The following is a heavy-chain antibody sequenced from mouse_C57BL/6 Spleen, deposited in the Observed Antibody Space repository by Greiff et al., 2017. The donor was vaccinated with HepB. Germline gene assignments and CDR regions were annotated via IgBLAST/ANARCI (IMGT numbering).Heavy chain of an antibody. CDR1: GFTFSDYG. CDR2: ISSGSSTI. Sequence: EVQGVESGGGLVKPGGSLKLSCAASGFTFSDYGMHWVRQAPEKGLEWVAYISSGSSTIYYADTVKGRFTISRDNAKNTLFLQMTSLRSEDTAMYYCARSELTGPFDYWGQGTTLTVSS. J-gene: IGHJ2*01. CDR3: ARSELTGPFDY. D-gene: IGHD4-1*01. V-gene: IGHV5-17*01.